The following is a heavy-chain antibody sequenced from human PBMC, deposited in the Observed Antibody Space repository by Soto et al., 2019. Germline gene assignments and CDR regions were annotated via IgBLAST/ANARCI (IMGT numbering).Heavy chain of an antibody. V-gene: IGHV3-21*06. J-gene: IGHJ5*02. CDR3: ARDRTYGDAEVPEFDP. CDR2: ISSSTRYI. Sequence: DVQLVESGGGLVKPGGSLRLSCAASGFSFSSYSMNWVRQAPGKGLEWVSSISSSTRYIYYAGSVKGRFTISRDNAKSSVYLQRNSLRVEDTAVYYCARDRTYGDAEVPEFDPWGQGTLVTVSS. D-gene: IGHD4-17*01. CDR1: GFSFSSYS.